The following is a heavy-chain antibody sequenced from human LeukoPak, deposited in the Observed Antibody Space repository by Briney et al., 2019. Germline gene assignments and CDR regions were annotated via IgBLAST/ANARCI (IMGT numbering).Heavy chain of an antibody. CDR2: IDSDGRST. CDR1: GSTFSGSA. D-gene: IGHD2-21*01. J-gene: IGHJ4*02. V-gene: IGHV3-74*03. Sequence: SGGSLRLSCAASGSTFSGSAMHWVRQAPGKGLVWVSRIDSDGRSTTYADSVKGRFTISRDNAKNTLYLQMNSLRAEDTAVYYCVRDGVSTIPLDYWGQGSLVTVSS. CDR3: VRDGVSTIPLDY.